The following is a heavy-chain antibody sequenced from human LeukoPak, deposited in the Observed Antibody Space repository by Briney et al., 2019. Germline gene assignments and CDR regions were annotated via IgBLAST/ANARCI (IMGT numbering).Heavy chain of an antibody. CDR1: GFTFSSYA. CDR2: ISYDGSNK. Sequence: PGGSLRLSCAASGFTFSSYAMHWVRHAPGKGLEWVAVISYDGSNKYYADSVKGRFTISRDNSKNTLYLQMNSLRAEDTAVYYCVRDRGYSGYDTYGMDVWGKGTTVTVSS. J-gene: IGHJ6*04. D-gene: IGHD5-12*01. CDR3: VRDRGYSGYDTYGMDV. V-gene: IGHV3-30*04.